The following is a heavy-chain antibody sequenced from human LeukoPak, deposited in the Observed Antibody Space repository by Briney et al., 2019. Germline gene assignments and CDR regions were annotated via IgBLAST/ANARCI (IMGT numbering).Heavy chain of an antibody. CDR3: ARLLLWFGESWYFDL. V-gene: IGHV4-39*07. CDR1: GGSISSSSYY. CDR2: IYYSGST. Sequence: SETLSLTCTVSGGSISSSSYYWGWIRQPPGKGLEWIGSIYYSGSTYYNPSLKRRVTISVDTSKNQFSLKLSSVTAADTAVYYCARLLLWFGESWYFDLWGRGTLVTVSS. J-gene: IGHJ2*01. D-gene: IGHD3-10*01.